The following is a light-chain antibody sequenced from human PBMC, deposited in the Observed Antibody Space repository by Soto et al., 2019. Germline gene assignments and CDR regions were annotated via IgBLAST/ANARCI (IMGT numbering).Light chain of an antibody. CDR3: QQHSKSPWT. CDR1: QTISNNY. V-gene: IGKV3-20*01. Sequence: EIVLTQSPGTLTLSPGESAAVSCRASQTISNNYLVWYRQKPGQAPRLLIYAVSSRAAGIPDRFSGSGSGTDFALTIARLEPEDSAVYYCQQHSKSPWTFGQGTRVEI. J-gene: IGKJ1*01. CDR2: AVS.